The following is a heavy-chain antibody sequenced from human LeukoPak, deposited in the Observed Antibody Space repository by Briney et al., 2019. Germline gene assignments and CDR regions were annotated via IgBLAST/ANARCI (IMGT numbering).Heavy chain of an antibody. CDR3: AKEGGEFSYYYYGLDV. V-gene: IGHV3-43*02. CDR2: ISGDATTA. Sequence: GGSLRLSCAASGFTFDDYAMHWVRQAPGKGLEWVSFISGDATTAYYADSVKGRFIISGDNNKNSLYLQMNSLGTEDTALYYCAKEGGEFSYYYYGLDVWGQGTTVTVSS. CDR1: GFTFDDYA. J-gene: IGHJ6*02. D-gene: IGHD4-17*01.